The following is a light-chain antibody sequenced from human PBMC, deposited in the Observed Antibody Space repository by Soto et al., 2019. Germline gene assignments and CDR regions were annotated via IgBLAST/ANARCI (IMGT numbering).Light chain of an antibody. Sequence: QSVLTQPPSASGSPGQSVTISCTGTSSDVGGYNYVSWYQQHPGKAPKLMIYEVSKRPSGVPDRFSGSKSGNTASLTVSGLQAEDEADYYCSSYAGSNFFFGTGTKLTVL. CDR3: SSYAGSNFF. J-gene: IGLJ1*01. CDR2: EVS. CDR1: SSDVGGYNY. V-gene: IGLV2-8*01.